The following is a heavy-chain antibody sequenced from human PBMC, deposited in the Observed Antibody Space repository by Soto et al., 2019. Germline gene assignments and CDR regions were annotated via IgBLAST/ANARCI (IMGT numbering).Heavy chain of an antibody. CDR2: INPNCGTT. J-gene: IGHJ4*02. CDR3: AREYYYDSSGYYGNY. V-gene: IGHV1-69*05. CDR1: GYTFTSYD. Sequence: SVKVSCKASGYTFTSYDINWVRQATGQGLEWMGGINPNCGTTNYAQKFQGRVTITTDESTSTAYMELSSLRSEDTAVYYCAREYYYDSSGYYGNYWGQGTLVTVSS. D-gene: IGHD3-22*01.